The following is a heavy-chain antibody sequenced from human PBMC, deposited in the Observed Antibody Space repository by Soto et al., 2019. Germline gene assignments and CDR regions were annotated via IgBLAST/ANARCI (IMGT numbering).Heavy chain of an antibody. D-gene: IGHD6-13*01. CDR2: INWNSGSI. V-gene: IGHV3-9*01. CDR3: VKDESINWYSGHFRH. Sequence: SGFTFDDYAMHWVRQVPGKGLEWVSGINWNSGSIGYADSVKGRFAISRDNAKNSLHLQMNSLRAEDTAFYYCVKDESINWYSGHFRHWGQGTLVTVSS. CDR1: GFTFDDYA. J-gene: IGHJ1*01.